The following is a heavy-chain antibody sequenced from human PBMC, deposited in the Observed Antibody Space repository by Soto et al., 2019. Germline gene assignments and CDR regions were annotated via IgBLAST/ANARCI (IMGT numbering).Heavy chain of an antibody. V-gene: IGHV1-3*05. CDR1: GYTFTSYA. CDR3: ARVSGWYHLDY. J-gene: IGHJ4*02. Sequence: QVQLVQSGAEEKKPGASVKVSCKASGYTFTSYAMHWVRQAPGQRLEWMGWINGGNGNTKYSQKFQGRVTITRDTSASTDYMELSSMRSEDTAVYYCARVSGWYHLDYWGQGTLVTVSS. D-gene: IGHD6-19*01. CDR2: INGGNGNT.